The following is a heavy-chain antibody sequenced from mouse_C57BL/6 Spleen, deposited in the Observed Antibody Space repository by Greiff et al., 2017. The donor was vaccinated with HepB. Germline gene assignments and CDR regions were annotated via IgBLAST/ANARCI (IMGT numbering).Heavy chain of an antibody. Sequence: QVQLQQSGAELARPGASVKLSCTASGYTFTSYGISWVKQRTGQGLEWIGEIYPRSGNTYYNEKFKGKATLTADKSSSTAYMELRSLTSEDSAVYFCARKGLRAWFAYWGQGTLVTVSA. V-gene: IGHV1-81*01. CDR1: GYTFTSYG. CDR3: ARKGLRAWFAY. CDR2: IYPRSGNT. J-gene: IGHJ3*01. D-gene: IGHD2-4*01.